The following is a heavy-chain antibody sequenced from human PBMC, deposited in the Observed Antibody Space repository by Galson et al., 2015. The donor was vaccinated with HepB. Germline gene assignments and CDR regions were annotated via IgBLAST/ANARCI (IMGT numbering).Heavy chain of an antibody. J-gene: IGHJ4*02. V-gene: IGHV3-30*18. CDR3: AKEQQQLGTYYFDY. Sequence: SLRLSCAASGFTFSSYGMHWVRQAPGRGLEWVAAISYDGTNKYYADSVKGRFTISRDNSKNTLFLPMNSLRADDTAVYYCAKEQQQLGTYYFDYWGQGTLVTVSS. CDR2: ISYDGTNK. CDR1: GFTFSSYG. D-gene: IGHD6-13*01.